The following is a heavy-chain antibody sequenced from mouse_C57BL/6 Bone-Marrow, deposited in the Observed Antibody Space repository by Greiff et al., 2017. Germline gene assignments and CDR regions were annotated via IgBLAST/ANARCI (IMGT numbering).Heavy chain of an antibody. CDR1: GFTFTDYY. CDR2: IRNKANGYTT. J-gene: IGHJ2*01. D-gene: IGHD1-1*01. V-gene: IGHV7-3*01. Sequence: EVKLMESGGGLVQPGGSLSLSCAASGFTFTDYYMSWVSQPPGKALEWLGFIRNKANGYTTEYSASVKGRITISRDNSQSILYLQMNALRAEDSATYYCGRYGVDTDYFDYWGQGTTLTVSS. CDR3: GRYGVDTDYFDY.